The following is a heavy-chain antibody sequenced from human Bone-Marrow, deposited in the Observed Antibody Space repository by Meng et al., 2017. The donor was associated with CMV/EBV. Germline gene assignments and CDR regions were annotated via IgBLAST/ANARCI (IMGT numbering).Heavy chain of an antibody. J-gene: IGHJ3*01. CDR3: ARVGYCSSASCYFGAFDF. V-gene: IGHV3-20*01. CDR2: INWNGRTT. D-gene: IGHD2-2*01. CDR1: GFTFSSYS. Sequence: GESLKISCAASGFTFSSYSMNWVRQAPGKGLEWVSGINWNGRTTSYADSVKGRFTISRDNAKNSLYLQMNSLRAEDTALYHCARVGYCSSASCYFGAFDFWGPGTMVTVSS.